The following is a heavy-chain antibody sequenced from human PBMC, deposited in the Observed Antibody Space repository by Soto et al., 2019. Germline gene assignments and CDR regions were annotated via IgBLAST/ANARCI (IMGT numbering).Heavy chain of an antibody. J-gene: IGHJ4*02. Sequence: GGSLRLSCAASGFTFSSYGMHWVRQAPGKGLEWVAVIWYDGSNKYYADSVKGRFTISRDNSKNTLYLQMNSLRAEDTAVYYCAAPGDIVLVPAPDGKDPLDEWGQGTLVTGSA. D-gene: IGHD2-2*01. CDR1: GFTFSSYG. CDR3: AAPGDIVLVPAPDGKDPLDE. CDR2: IWYDGSNK. V-gene: IGHV3-33*01.